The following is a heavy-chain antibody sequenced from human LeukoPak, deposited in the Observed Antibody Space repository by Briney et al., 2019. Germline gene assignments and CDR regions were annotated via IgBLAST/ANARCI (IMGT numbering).Heavy chain of an antibody. J-gene: IGHJ4*02. CDR1: GFAFSEFR. CDR3: AKSSGYGGIEFDY. Sequence: GGSLRLSCAASGFAFSEFRMSWVRQAPGRGLEWVANIKQDGTDKYYVDSVKGRFAISKDIAKNSLYLQMNSLRAEDTAVYYCAKSSGYGGIEFDYWGPGTLVTVSS. V-gene: IGHV3-7*02. D-gene: IGHD4-23*01. CDR2: IKQDGTDK.